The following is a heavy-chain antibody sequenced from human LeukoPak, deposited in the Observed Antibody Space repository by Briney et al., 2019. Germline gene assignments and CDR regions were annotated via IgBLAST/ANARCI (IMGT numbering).Heavy chain of an antibody. CDR2: ISWNSGSI. D-gene: IGHD6-6*01. CDR3: AKDIKYSSSFYFDY. CDR1: GFTFDDYA. V-gene: IGHV3-9*01. Sequence: PGRSLRLSCAASGFTFDDYAMHWVRQAPGKGLEWVSGISWNSGSISYADSVKGRFTISRDNAKNSLYLQMNSLRAEDTALYYCAKDIKYSSSFYFDYWGQGTLVTVSS. J-gene: IGHJ4*02.